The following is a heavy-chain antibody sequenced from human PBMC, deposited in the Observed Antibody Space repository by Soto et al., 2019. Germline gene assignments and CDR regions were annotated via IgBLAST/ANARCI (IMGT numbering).Heavy chain of an antibody. CDR2: IYYSGST. J-gene: IGHJ6*03. Sequence: SETLSLTCTVSGGSISSYYWSWIRQPPGKGLEWIGYIYYSGSTNYNPSLKSRVTISVDTSKNQFSLKLSSVTAADTAVYYCARDGETDVVADYYYYYMDVWGKGTTVTVSS. V-gene: IGHV4-59*01. D-gene: IGHD2-15*01. CDR1: GGSISSYY. CDR3: ARDGETDVVADYYYYYMDV.